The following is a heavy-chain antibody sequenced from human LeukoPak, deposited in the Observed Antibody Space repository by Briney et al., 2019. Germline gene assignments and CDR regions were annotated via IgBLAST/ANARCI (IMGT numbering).Heavy chain of an antibody. J-gene: IGHJ4*02. CDR2: ICYSGST. CDR1: GGSISSSSYY. Sequence: SETLSLTCTVSGGSISSSSYYWGWIRQPPGKGLEWIGSICYSGSTYYKPSLKSRVAISVDTSKNQFSLKLSSVTAADTAVYYCARLDIVAVDGNYWGQGTLVTVSS. D-gene: IGHD2-2*01. V-gene: IGHV4-39*01. CDR3: ARLDIVAVDGNY.